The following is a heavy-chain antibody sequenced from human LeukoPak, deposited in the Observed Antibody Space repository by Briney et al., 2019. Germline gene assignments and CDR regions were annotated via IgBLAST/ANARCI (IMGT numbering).Heavy chain of an antibody. CDR3: ASDSSGYYDLDY. D-gene: IGHD3-22*01. CDR1: GGSFSGYY. J-gene: IGHJ4*02. Sequence: SETLSLTCAVYGGSFSGYYWSWIRQPPGKGLEWIGEINHSGSTNYNPSLKSRVTISVDTSKNQFSLKLSSVTAADTAVYYCASDSSGYYDLDYWGQGTLVTVSS. V-gene: IGHV4-34*01. CDR2: INHSGST.